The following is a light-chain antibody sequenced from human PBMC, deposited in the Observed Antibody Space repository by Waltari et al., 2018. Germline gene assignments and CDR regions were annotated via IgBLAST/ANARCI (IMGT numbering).Light chain of an antibody. CDR3: CSYAGRGTYV. V-gene: IGLV2-23*02. CDR1: TSDVGSYDL. CDR2: EVF. J-gene: IGLJ1*01. Sequence: QSALTQTASVSGTPAQSTTIPCSGPTSDVGSYDLISWYQQHPGQAPQLRICEVFKRPPDTSSRFSGAKSGSTASLTISGLQPEDEADYYCCSYAGRGTYVFGSGTKVTVL.